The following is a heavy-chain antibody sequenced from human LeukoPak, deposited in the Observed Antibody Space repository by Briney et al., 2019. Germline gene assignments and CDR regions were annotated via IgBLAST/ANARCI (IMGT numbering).Heavy chain of an antibody. CDR2: INPNSGGT. D-gene: IGHD2-15*01. CDR1: GYTFTGYY. Sequence: ASVKVSCKASGYTFTGYYMHWVRQAPGQGLEWMGWINPNSGGTNYAQKFQGRVTMTRDTSISTAYMELSRLRSDDTAVYYRARGRGTSGSNRDFYYYYYMDVWGKGTTVTVSS. CDR3: ARGRGTSGSNRDFYYYYYMDV. V-gene: IGHV1-2*02. J-gene: IGHJ6*03.